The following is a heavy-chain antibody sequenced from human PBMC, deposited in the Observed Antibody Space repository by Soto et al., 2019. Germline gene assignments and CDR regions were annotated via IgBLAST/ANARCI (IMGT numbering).Heavy chain of an antibody. CDR1: GFTFSSYS. J-gene: IGHJ3*02. D-gene: IGHD3-16*01. CDR3: ARDGSYTPNAFDI. CDR2: ISNSGDRT. V-gene: IGHV3-23*01. Sequence: QPGGSLRLSCAASGFTFSSYSMSWVRQAPGKGLEWVSGISNSGDRTFYVDSVKGRFTISRDNAKNSLYLQMNSLRAEDTAVYYCARDGSYTPNAFDIWGQGTMVTVSS.